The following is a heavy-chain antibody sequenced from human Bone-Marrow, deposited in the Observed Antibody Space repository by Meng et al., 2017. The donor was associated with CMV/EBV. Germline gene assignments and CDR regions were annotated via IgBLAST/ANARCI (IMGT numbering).Heavy chain of an antibody. CDR1: GGSISSYY. V-gene: IGHV4-59*12. D-gene: IGHD2-2*01. CDR2: IYYSGST. CDR3: ASGRVVPAADVGYYYYGMDV. J-gene: IGHJ6*02. Sequence: SETLSLTCTVSGGSISSYYWSWIRQPPGKGLEWIGYIYYSGSTNYNPSLKSRVTISVDTSKNQFSLKLSSVTAADTAVYYCASGRVVPAADVGYYYYGMDVWGQGTTVTVSS.